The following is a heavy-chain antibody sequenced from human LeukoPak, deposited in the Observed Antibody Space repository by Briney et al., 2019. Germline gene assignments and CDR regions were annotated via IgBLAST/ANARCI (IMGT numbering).Heavy chain of an antibody. V-gene: IGHV4-59*01. J-gene: IGHJ3*02. CDR3: ARRRDYVWGSYRYAFDI. D-gene: IGHD3-16*02. CDR1: GGSISTYS. CDR2: ISYSGNT. Sequence: SETLSLTCTVSGGSISTYSWSWIRQPPGKGLEWFGYISYSGNTNYNPSLKSRVTMSVDTSKNQFSLKLSSVTAADTAVYYCARRRDYVWGSYRYAFDIWGQGTMVTVSS.